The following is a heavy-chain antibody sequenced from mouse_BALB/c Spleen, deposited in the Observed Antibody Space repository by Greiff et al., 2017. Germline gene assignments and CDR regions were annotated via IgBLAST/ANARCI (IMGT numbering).Heavy chain of an antibody. CDR1: GYAFTNYL. V-gene: IGHV1-54*01. CDR2: INPGSGGT. J-gene: IGHJ3*01. Sequence: QVQLQQSGAEMVRPGTSVKVSCKASGYAFTNYLIEWVKQRPGQGLEWIGVINPGSGGTNYNEKFKGKATLTADKSSSTAYMQLSSLTSDDSAVYFCARDGNYVAYWGQGTLVTVSA. CDR3: ARDGNYVAY. D-gene: IGHD2-1*01.